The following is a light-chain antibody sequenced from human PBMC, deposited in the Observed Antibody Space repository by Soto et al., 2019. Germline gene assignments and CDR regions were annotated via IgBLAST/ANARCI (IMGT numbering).Light chain of an antibody. Sequence: DIQMTQSPATLSASVGDRVTITCRASQSISSWLAWYQQRPGRAPKLLIYKAATLQSGVPSRFSDSGSGTEFTLTISSLQPDDFATYYCQQYGSYRTFGQGTKVEIK. CDR3: QQYGSYRT. V-gene: IGKV1-5*03. CDR2: KAA. J-gene: IGKJ1*01. CDR1: QSISSW.